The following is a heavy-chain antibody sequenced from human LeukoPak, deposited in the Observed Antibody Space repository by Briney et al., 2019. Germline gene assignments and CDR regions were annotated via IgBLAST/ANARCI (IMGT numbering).Heavy chain of an antibody. V-gene: IGHV3-30*01. CDR2: ISSGGTYE. D-gene: IGHD3-10*01. J-gene: IGHJ4*02. CDR1: GFTFSNYA. Sequence: HSGGSLRLSCAASGFTFSNYAMHWVRQAPGKGLEWVSLISSGGTYEYYADSVKGRFTISRDNSKNTLYLQLNSLRAEDTAMYYCARDSTYYYDSGSSGPHYFDNWGQGTLVTVSS. CDR3: ARDSTYYYDSGSSGPHYFDN.